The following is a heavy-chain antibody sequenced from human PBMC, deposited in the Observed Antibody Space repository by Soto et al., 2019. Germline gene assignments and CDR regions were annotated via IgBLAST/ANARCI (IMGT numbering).Heavy chain of an antibody. CDR3: ARDRPGPQHYFDY. D-gene: IGHD6-6*01. Sequence: ASVKVSCKASGYTFTSYAMHWVRQAPGQRLEWMGWINAGNGNTKYSQKFQGRVTITRDTSASTAYMELSSLRFEDTAVYYCARDRPGPQHYFDYWGLGNMVTVSS. CDR1: GYTFTSYA. CDR2: INAGNGNT. V-gene: IGHV1-3*01. J-gene: IGHJ4*02.